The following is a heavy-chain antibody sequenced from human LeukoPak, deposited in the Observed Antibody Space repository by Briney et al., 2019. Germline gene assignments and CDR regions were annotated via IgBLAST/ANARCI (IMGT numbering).Heavy chain of an antibody. CDR1: GGSISSGYYY. Sequence: SETLSLTCTVSGGSISSGYYYWSWIRQPPGKGLEWIAYMYYSGSTYYNPSLKSRVTMSADTSKNQLSLKLSSVTAADTAVYYCARPYYYDSRIDPWGQGILVTVSS. V-gene: IGHV4-30-4*01. D-gene: IGHD3-22*01. CDR3: ARPYYYDSRIDP. CDR2: MYYSGST. J-gene: IGHJ5*02.